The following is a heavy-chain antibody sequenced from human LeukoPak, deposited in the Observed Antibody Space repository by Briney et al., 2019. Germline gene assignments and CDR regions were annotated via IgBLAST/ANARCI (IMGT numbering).Heavy chain of an antibody. D-gene: IGHD1-7*01. CDR1: GGSISSYY. CDR3: ARDGSGTIAD. J-gene: IGHJ4*02. V-gene: IGHV4-59*01. CDR2: IYYSGST. Sequence: SETLSLTCTVSGGSISSYYWSWIRQPPGKGLEWIGYIYYSGSTNYNPSLKSRVAISVDTSKNQFSLKLSSVTAADTAVYYCARDGSGTIADWGQGTLVTVSS.